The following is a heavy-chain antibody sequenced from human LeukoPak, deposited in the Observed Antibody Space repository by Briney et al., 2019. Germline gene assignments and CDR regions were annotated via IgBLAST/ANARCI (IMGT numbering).Heavy chain of an antibody. CDR3: ARGGAHGMDV. CDR2: ISGVYDNI. D-gene: IGHD1-26*01. Sequence: PGGSLRLSCAASGFTFSEYYMTWIRQAPGKGLEWVSYISGVYDNIFYGNSVKGRFTISRDNAKKSVYLQMNSLRAEDTAAYYCARGGAHGMDVWGQGTTVTVSS. CDR1: GFTFSEYY. V-gene: IGHV3-11*01. J-gene: IGHJ6*02.